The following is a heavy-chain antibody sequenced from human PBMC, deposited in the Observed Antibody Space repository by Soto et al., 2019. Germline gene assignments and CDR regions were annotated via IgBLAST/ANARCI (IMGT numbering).Heavy chain of an antibody. Sequence: PGGSLRLSCAASGFTFSSYAMSWVRQAPGKGLEWVSAISSSGGSTYYADSVKGRFTISRDNSKNTLYLQMNSLRAEDTAVYYCANVKPMIVVEPFDFWGQGPLVTVSS. V-gene: IGHV3-23*01. CDR3: ANVKPMIVVEPFDF. CDR2: ISSSGGST. D-gene: IGHD3-22*01. J-gene: IGHJ4*02. CDR1: GFTFSSYA.